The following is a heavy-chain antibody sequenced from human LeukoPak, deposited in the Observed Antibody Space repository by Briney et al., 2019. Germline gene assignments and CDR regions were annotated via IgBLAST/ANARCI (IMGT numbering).Heavy chain of an antibody. CDR1: GASMSSGRHY. CDR3: AGGAPGLAVPGEDCSSYYYMDV. V-gene: IGHV4-61*02. D-gene: IGHD3-16*01. CDR2: IYTSGST. J-gene: IGHJ6*03. Sequence: SQTLSLTCTVSGASMSSGRHYWSWLRQPAGRGLEWFGRIYTSGSTNYNPSPKSRLPISVDTSKNKFSLRLNYVTAADTAAYYCAGGAPGLAVPGEDCSSYYYMDVWGKGTPVTVSS.